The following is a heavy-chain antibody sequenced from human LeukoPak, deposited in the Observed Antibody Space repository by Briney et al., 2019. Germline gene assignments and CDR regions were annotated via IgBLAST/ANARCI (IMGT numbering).Heavy chain of an antibody. CDR1: GYSFTNYW. V-gene: IGHV5-10-1*01. Sequence: GESLRISCKGSGYSFTNYWISWVRQMPGKGLEWMGRIDPTDSYTNYSPSFQGHVTVSVDKSISTAYLQWSSLKASDTAMYYCARHRPTMVILTGAFDIWGQGTLVTVSS. D-gene: IGHD3-10*01. CDR2: IDPTDSYT. CDR3: ARHRPTMVILTGAFDI. J-gene: IGHJ3*02.